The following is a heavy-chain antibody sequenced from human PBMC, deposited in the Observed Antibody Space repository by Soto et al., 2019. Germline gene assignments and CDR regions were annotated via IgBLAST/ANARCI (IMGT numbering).Heavy chain of an antibody. D-gene: IGHD4-17*01. Sequence: GGSLRLSCAASGFTFDDYAMHWVRQAPGKGLEWVSGISWNSGSIGYADSVKGRFTISRDNAKNSLYLQMNSLRAEDTDLYYCAKDNNYGDYLDYWGQGTLVTVSS. CDR2: ISWNSGSI. CDR1: GFTFDDYA. V-gene: IGHV3-9*01. J-gene: IGHJ4*02. CDR3: AKDNNYGDYLDY.